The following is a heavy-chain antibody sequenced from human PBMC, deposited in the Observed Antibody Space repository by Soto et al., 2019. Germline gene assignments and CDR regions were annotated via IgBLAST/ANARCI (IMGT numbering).Heavy chain of an antibody. CDR1: GFSLSTSGVG. D-gene: IGHD4-17*01. CDR3: ANKGYGDYPIVY. Sequence: QITLKESGPTLVKPTQTLTLTCTFSGFSLSTSGVGVGWIRQPPGKALEWLAVIYWYDSKHYSPSLESRLTITKDTSKTQVVLTMTNMDPVDTATYYCANKGYGDYPIVYWGQGTRVTVSS. V-gene: IGHV2-5*01. CDR2: IYWYDSK. J-gene: IGHJ4*02.